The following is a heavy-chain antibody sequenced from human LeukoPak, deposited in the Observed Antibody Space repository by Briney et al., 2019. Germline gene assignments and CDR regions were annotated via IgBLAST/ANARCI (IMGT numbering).Heavy chain of an antibody. CDR2: FNPNSGGT. CDR1: GHTFTGYY. V-gene: IGHV1-2*06. J-gene: IGHJ4*02. D-gene: IGHD5-18*01. Sequence: ASVKVSCKTSGHTFTGYYMHWVRQAPGQGLEWMGRFNPNSGGTNCAQKFQGRVTMTRDTSITTAYMELSRLTSDDTAVYYCASLSYGYHTHGYWGQGTLVTVSS. CDR3: ASLSYGYHTHGY.